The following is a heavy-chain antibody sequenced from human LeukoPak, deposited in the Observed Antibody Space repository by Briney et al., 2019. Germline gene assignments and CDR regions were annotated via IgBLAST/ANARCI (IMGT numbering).Heavy chain of an antibody. CDR3: ARASSGWAVDLYYFDH. Sequence: GGSLRLSCAASGFTFSSYSMNWVRQAPGKGLEWVSSISSTSSYIHYPDSVKGRFTISRDNSRNSLYLQMNSLRAEDTAVYYCARASSGWAVDLYYFDHWGQGTLVTVSS. V-gene: IGHV3-21*01. CDR2: ISSTSSYI. J-gene: IGHJ4*02. D-gene: IGHD6-19*01. CDR1: GFTFSSYS.